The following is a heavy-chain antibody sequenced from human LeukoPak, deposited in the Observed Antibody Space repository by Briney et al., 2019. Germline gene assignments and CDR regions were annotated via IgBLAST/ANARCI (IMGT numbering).Heavy chain of an antibody. CDR1: GFTFSSYS. V-gene: IGHV3-48*01. J-gene: IGHJ4*02. Sequence: GGSLRLSCAASGFTFSSYSMNWVRQAPGKGLEWVSYISSSSSTIYYADSVKGRFTISRDNSKNTLYLQMNSLRAEDTAVYYCAKDKFPNKKPWDYWGQGTLVTVSS. CDR2: ISSSSSTI. CDR3: AKDKFPNKKPWDY. D-gene: IGHD1-14*01.